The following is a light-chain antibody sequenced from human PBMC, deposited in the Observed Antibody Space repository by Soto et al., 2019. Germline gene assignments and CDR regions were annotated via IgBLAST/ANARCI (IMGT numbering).Light chain of an antibody. CDR2: AAS. V-gene: IGKV1-6*01. J-gene: IGKJ4*01. CDR1: QGIRND. CDR3: LQDYNYPLT. Sequence: AIQMTQSPSSLSASVGDRVTITCRASQGIRNDLGWYQQKPGKAPKLLIYAASSLQSGVPSRFSGSGSGTDFTLTISSLQTEDFETYYCLQDYNYPLTFGGGTKVEIK.